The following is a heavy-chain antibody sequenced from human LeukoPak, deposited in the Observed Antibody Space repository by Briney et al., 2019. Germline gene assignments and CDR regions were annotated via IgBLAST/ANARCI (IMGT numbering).Heavy chain of an antibody. CDR3: ARVVGAGDY. D-gene: IGHD1-26*01. CDR1: GFTFSSYA. Sequence: GGSLRLSCAASGFTFSSYAMHWVRQAPGKGLEWVAVISYDGSNKYYADSVKGRFTISRDNSKDTLYLQMNSLRAEDTAVYYCARVVGAGDYWGQGTLVTVS. V-gene: IGHV3-30*01. CDR2: ISYDGSNK. J-gene: IGHJ4*02.